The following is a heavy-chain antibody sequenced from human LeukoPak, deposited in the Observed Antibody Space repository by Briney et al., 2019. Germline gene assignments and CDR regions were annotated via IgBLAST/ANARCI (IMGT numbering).Heavy chain of an antibody. Sequence: GGSLRLSCAASGFTFDDYGMSWVRQAPGKGLEWVSGINWNGGSTGYADCVKGRFTISRDNAKNSLYLQMNSLRAEDTALYYCARASYSGYDSDYWGQGTLVTVSA. V-gene: IGHV3-20*04. J-gene: IGHJ4*02. CDR1: GFTFDDYG. CDR3: ARASYSGYDSDY. D-gene: IGHD5-12*01. CDR2: INWNGGST.